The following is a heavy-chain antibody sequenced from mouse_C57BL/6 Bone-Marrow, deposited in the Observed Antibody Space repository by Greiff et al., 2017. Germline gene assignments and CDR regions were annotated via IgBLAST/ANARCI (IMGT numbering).Heavy chain of an antibody. V-gene: IGHV5-17*01. CDR3: ARRDGNYSWFAY. D-gene: IGHD2-1*01. Sequence: DVQLVESGGGLVKPGGSLKLSCAASGFTFSDYGMHWVRQAPEKGLEWVAYISSGSSTIYYADTVKGRFTISRDNAKNTLFLQMTSLRSEDTAMDYCARRDGNYSWFAYWGQGTLVTVSA. CDR1: GFTFSDYG. CDR2: ISSGSSTI. J-gene: IGHJ3*01.